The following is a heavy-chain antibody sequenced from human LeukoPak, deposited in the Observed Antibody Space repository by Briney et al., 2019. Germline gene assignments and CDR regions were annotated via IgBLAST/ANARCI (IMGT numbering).Heavy chain of an antibody. CDR1: GFTFSNYA. J-gene: IGHJ4*02. CDR3: AKSPTSTTVLYFDY. V-gene: IGHV3-23*01. D-gene: IGHD4-17*01. Sequence: GGSLRLSCAASGFTFSNYAMSWVRQAPGKGLEWVSVNTSSGDSTYYADSVKGRFTFSRDNSKDTMFLQMNSLRAEDTAIYYCAKSPTSTTVLYFDYWGQGALVTVSS. CDR2: NTSSGDST.